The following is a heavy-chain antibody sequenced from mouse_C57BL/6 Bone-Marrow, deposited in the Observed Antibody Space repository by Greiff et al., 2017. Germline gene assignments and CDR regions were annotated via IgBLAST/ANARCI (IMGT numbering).Heavy chain of an antibody. CDR1: GYTFTDYN. J-gene: IGHJ3*01. CDR2: INPNDGGT. Sequence: EVKLVESGPELVKPGASVKIPCKASGYTFTDYNMDWVKQSHGKSLEWIGDINPNDGGTIYNQTFKGKATLTVDKSSSTAYMELRSLTSEDTAVYYCARSGLLRSAWFAYWGQGTLVTVSA. CDR3: ARSGLLRSAWFAY. D-gene: IGHD1-1*01. V-gene: IGHV1-18*01.